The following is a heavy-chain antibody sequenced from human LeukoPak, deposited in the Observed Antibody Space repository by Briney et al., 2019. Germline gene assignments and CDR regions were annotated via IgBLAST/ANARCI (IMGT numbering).Heavy chain of an antibody. D-gene: IGHD5-18*01. Sequence: AGGSLRLSCAASGFTFSSYEMNWVRQAQGKGLEWVSYISSSGSTIYYADSVKGRFTISRDNAKNSLYLQMNSLRAEDTAVYYCARDLLEGYSSRVGYWGQGTLVTVSS. CDR2: ISSSGSTI. CDR3: ARDLLEGYSSRVGY. J-gene: IGHJ4*02. CDR1: GFTFSSYE. V-gene: IGHV3-48*03.